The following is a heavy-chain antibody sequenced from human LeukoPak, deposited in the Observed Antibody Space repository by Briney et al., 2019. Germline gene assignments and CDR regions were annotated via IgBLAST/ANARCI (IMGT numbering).Heavy chain of an antibody. CDR2: INHSGST. V-gene: IGHV4-34*01. J-gene: IGHJ2*01. CDR1: GGSFSGYY. D-gene: IGHD3-16*02. CDR3: ARGQDYDYVWGSYRWYFDL. Sequence: PSETLSLTSAVHGGSFSGYYWSSIRHPPGKGLECIGEINHSGSTNYNPPLKSRVTISVDTSKNQFSLKLSSVTAADTAVYYCARGQDYDYVWGSYRWYFDLWGRGTPVTVSS.